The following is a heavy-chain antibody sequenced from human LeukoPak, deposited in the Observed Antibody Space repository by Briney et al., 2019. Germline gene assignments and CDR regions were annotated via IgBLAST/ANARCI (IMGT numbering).Heavy chain of an antibody. CDR3: ASVQVPSYGDHRFDN. CDR1: GGSISSSNC. CDR2: IFHSGST. V-gene: IGHV4-4*02. Sequence: SETLSLTCAVSGGSISSSNCWSWVRQPPGKGLEWIGEIFHSGSTDYNPSLNSRVTISIDKSENQFSLRLSSVTAADTAVYYCASVQVPSYGDHRFDNWGQGTLVTVSS. D-gene: IGHD4-17*01. J-gene: IGHJ4*02.